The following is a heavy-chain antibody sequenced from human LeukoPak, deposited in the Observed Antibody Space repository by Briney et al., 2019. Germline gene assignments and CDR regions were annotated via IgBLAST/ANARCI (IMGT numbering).Heavy chain of an antibody. Sequence: SETLSLTCTVSGGSISSYYWSWIRQPPGKGLEWIGYIYYSGSTNYNPSLKSRVTISVDTSKNQFSLKLSSVTAADTAVYYYAREDYDSSGYYFDSWGQGTLVTVSS. D-gene: IGHD3-22*01. V-gene: IGHV4-59*01. CDR2: IYYSGST. J-gene: IGHJ4*02. CDR3: AREDYDSSGYYFDS. CDR1: GGSISSYY.